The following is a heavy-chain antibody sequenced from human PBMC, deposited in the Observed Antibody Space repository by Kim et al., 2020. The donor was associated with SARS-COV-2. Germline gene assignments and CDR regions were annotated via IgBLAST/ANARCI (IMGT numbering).Heavy chain of an antibody. J-gene: IGHJ3*02. CDR2: IIPIFGTA. Sequence: TVKVSCKASGGTFSSYAISWVRQAPGQGLEWMGGIIPIFGTANYAQKFQGRVTITADESTSTAYMELSSLRSEDTAVYYCWSYSSGWYGNSGGAFDIWGQGTMVTVSS. D-gene: IGHD6-19*01. CDR1: GGTFSSYA. CDR3: WSYSSGWYGNSGGAFDI. V-gene: IGHV1-69*13.